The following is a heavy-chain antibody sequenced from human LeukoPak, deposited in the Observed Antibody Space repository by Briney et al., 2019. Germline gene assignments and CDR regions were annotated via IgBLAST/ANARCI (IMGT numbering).Heavy chain of an antibody. V-gene: IGHV4-39*07. D-gene: IGHD4-17*01. J-gene: IGHJ4*02. Sequence: PSETLSLTCTVSGGSISSSSYYWGWIRQPPGKGLEWIGSIYYSGSTYYNPSLKSRVTISVDTSKNQFSLKLSSVTAADTAVYYCARGNNGHDYGDYQFDYWGQGTLVTVSS. CDR1: GGSISSSSYY. CDR3: ARGNNGHDYGDYQFDY. CDR2: IYYSGST.